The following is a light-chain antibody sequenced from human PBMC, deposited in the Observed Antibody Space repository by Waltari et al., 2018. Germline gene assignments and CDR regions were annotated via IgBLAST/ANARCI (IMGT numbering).Light chain of an antibody. CDR2: VNSDGSH. Sequence: QLVLTQSPSASASLGASVKLTCTLSSGHSSNVIAWLQQQPEKGPRYLLRVNSDGSHSRGDEMPDRFSGSSSAAERYLTIASLQSGDEADYYCQTGGHGTWVFGGGTKLTVL. V-gene: IGLV4-69*01. CDR1: SGHSSNV. CDR3: QTGGHGTWV. J-gene: IGLJ3*02.